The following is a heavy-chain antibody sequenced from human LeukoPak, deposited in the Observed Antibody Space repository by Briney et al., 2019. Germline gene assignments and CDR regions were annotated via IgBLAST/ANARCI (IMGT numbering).Heavy chain of an antibody. Sequence: SETLSLTCAVYGGSFSGYYWSWIRQPPGKGLEWIGEINHSGSTNYNPSLKSRVTISVDTSKNQFSLKLSSVTAADTAVYYCARSTRTPRSYYGSGSGINWFDPWGQGTLDTVSS. CDR1: GGSFSGYY. V-gene: IGHV4-34*01. D-gene: IGHD3-10*01. CDR2: INHSGST. CDR3: ARSTRTPRSYYGSGSGINWFDP. J-gene: IGHJ5*02.